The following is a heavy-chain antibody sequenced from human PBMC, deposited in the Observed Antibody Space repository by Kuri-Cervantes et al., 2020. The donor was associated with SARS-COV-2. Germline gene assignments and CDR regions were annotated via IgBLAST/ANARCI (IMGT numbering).Heavy chain of an antibody. V-gene: IGHV1-2*04. CDR1: GYTFTGYY. J-gene: IGHJ3*02. CDR2: INPNSGGT. CDR3: ARGAVLRAFDI. D-gene: IGHD1-26*01. Sequence: ASVKVSCKASGYTFTGYYMHWVRQAPGQGLEGMGWINPNSGGTNYAQKFQGWVTMTRDTSISTAYMELSRLRSGDTAVYYCARGAVLRAFDIWGQGTMVTVSS.